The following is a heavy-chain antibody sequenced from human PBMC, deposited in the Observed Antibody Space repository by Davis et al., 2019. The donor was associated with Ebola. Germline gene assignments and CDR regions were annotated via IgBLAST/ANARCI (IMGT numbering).Heavy chain of an antibody. J-gene: IGHJ4*02. Sequence: GESLKISCAASGFTFSSYGMHWVRQAPGKGLEWVAVISYDGSNKYYADSVKGRFTISRDNSKNTLYLQMNSLRAEDTAVYYCARGRGYSYGDGLDYWGQGTLVTVSS. V-gene: IGHV3-30*03. D-gene: IGHD5-18*01. CDR3: ARGRGYSYGDGLDY. CDR1: GFTFSSYG. CDR2: ISYDGSNK.